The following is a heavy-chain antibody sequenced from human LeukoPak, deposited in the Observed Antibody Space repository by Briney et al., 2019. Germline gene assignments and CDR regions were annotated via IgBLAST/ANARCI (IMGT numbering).Heavy chain of an antibody. CDR2: ISYDGSNK. CDR3: ARARRYYDSSVRRVYYYYYMDV. Sequence: GGSLRLSCAASGFTFSSYAMHWVRQATGQGLEWVAVISYDGSNKYYADSVKGRFTISRDNSKNTLYLPMNSLRAEDTAVYYCARARRYYDSSVRRVYYYYYMDVWGKGTTVTVSS. V-gene: IGHV3-30-3*01. CDR1: GFTFSSYA. J-gene: IGHJ6*03. D-gene: IGHD3-22*01.